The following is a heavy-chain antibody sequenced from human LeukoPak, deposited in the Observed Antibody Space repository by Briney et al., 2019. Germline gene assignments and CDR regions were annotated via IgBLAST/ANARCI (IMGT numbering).Heavy chain of an antibody. CDR2: IWYDGSNK. Sequence: PGGSLRLSCAASGFTFSSYGMHWVRQAPGKGLEWVAVIWYDGSNKYYADSVKGRFTISRDNSKNTLYLQMNSLRAEDTAVYYCARDPGIIIAVAGTFDYWGQGTLVTVSS. CDR3: ARDPGIIIAVAGTFDY. V-gene: IGHV3-33*01. J-gene: IGHJ4*02. D-gene: IGHD6-19*01. CDR1: GFTFSSYG.